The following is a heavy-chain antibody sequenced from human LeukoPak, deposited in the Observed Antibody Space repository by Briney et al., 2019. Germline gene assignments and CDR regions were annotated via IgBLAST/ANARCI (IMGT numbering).Heavy chain of an antibody. CDR1: GFTFSSYS. CDR2: ISSSSSYI. D-gene: IGHD2-15*01. J-gene: IGHJ4*02. V-gene: IGHV3-21*01. Sequence: PGGSLRLSCAASGFTFSSYSMNWVLQAPGKGLEWVSSISSSSSYIYYADSVKGRFTISRDNAKNSLYLQMNSLRAEDTAVYYCARQVVAAPAQFDYWGQGTLVTVSS. CDR3: ARQVVAAPAQFDY.